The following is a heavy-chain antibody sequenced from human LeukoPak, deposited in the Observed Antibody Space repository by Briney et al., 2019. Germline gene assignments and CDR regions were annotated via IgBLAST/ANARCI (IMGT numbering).Heavy chain of an antibody. Sequence: SVKVSCKASGGTFSSYAISWVRQAPGQGLEWMGGIIPIFGTANYAQKFQGRVTITADESTSTAYMELSSLRSEDTAVYYCAREGCSSTSCYIFPGGDYFDYWGQGTLVTVSS. V-gene: IGHV1-69*13. CDR3: AREGCSSTSCYIFPGGDYFDY. D-gene: IGHD2-2*02. CDR2: IIPIFGTA. J-gene: IGHJ4*02. CDR1: GGTFSSYA.